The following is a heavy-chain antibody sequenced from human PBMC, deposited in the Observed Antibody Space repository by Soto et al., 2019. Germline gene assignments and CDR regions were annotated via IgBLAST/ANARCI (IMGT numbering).Heavy chain of an antibody. Sequence: GGSLRLSCAASGFTFSSYWISWVRQAPGKGLEWVANIKQDGSEKYYVDSVKGRFTISRDNAKNSLYLQMNSLRAEDTAVYYCARADSSSWNYYYYMDVWGKGTTVTVSS. V-gene: IGHV3-7*01. CDR2: IKQDGSEK. J-gene: IGHJ6*03. CDR1: GFTFSSYW. CDR3: ARADSSSWNYYYYMDV. D-gene: IGHD6-6*01.